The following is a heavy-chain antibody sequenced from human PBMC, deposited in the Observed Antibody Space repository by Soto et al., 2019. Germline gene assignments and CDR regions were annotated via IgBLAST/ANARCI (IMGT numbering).Heavy chain of an antibody. J-gene: IGHJ3*02. Sequence: GGSLRLSCAASGFTFSSYAMSWIRQAPGKGLEWVSAISGSGGSTYYADSVKGRFTISRDNSKNTLYLQMNSLRAEDTAVYYCAKDRPPLKVGGGSSATDAFEIWGQATMVTVSS. CDR3: AKDRPPLKVGGGSSATDAFEI. CDR2: ISGSGGST. CDR1: GFTFSSYA. D-gene: IGHD2-15*01. V-gene: IGHV3-23*01.